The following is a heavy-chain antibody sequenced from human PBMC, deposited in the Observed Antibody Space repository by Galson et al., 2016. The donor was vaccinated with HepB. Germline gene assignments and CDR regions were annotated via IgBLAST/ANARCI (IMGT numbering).Heavy chain of an antibody. CDR1: GFTFSSYG. CDR3: ARDRLGDYGGGRFDY. D-gene: IGHD4-23*01. J-gene: IGHJ4*02. CDR2: ISGSSSTI. Sequence: SLRLSCAASGFTFSSYGINWVRQAPGKGLEWVSYISGSSSTIYYADSVKGRFTVSRDNAKNSLYLQMSSLRDEDTAVYYCARDRLGDYGGGRFDYWGQGALVTVSS. V-gene: IGHV3-48*02.